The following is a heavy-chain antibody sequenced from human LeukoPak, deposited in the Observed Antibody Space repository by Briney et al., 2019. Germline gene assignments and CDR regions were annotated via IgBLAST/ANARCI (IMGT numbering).Heavy chain of an antibody. CDR1: GGTVSSYA. J-gene: IGHJ4*02. D-gene: IGHD5-18*01. V-gene: IGHV1-69*13. CDR3: ARVGYSYGYY. Sequence: SVKVSSKASGGTVSSYAISLVRQAPGQGLEWMGGIIPIFGTANYAQKFQGRVTITADESTSTAYMELSSLRSEDTAVYYCARVGYSYGYYWGQGTLVTVSS. CDR2: IIPIFGTA.